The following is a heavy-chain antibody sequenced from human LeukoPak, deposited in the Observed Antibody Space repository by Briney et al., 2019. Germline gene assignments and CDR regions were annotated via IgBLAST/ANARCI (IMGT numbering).Heavy chain of an antibody. CDR2: ISWNSGSI. Sequence: SGGSLRLSCAASGFTFDDYAMHWVRQAPGKGLEWVSRISWNSGSIGYADSVKGRFTISRDNAKNSLYLQMNSLRAEDTALYYCAKAPSNDILTGYGWFDPWGQGTLVTASS. CDR3: AKAPSNDILTGYGWFDP. V-gene: IGHV3-9*01. J-gene: IGHJ5*02. CDR1: GFTFDDYA. D-gene: IGHD3-9*01.